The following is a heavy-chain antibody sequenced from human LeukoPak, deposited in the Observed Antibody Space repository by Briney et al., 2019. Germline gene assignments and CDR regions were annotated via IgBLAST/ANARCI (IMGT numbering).Heavy chain of an antibody. CDR3: ARASRWGSSSWYVGDFDY. CDR2: ISSSSSTI. D-gene: IGHD6-13*01. J-gene: IGHJ4*02. CDR1: GFTFSSYS. Sequence: GGSLRLSCAASGFTFSSYSMNWVRQAPGKGLEWVSYISSSSSTIYYADSAKGRFTISRDNAKNSLYLQMNSLRAEDTAVYYCARASRWGSSSWYVGDFDYWGQGTLVTVSS. V-gene: IGHV3-48*04.